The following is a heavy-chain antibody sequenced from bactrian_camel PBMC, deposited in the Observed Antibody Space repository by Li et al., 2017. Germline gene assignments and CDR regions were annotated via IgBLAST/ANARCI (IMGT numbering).Heavy chain of an antibody. CDR2: IDDDGAT. Sequence: HVQLVESGGGSVQAGGSLTLSCAASGDTRSYALGWFRLAPGQKREAVAAIDDDGATYLNPFLKDRFTVARDNAKNTLDLSMNNLTAADSAVYTCAAGRLPYKIRIVAGVRDFDFTSRGWGTQVTVS. CDR1: GDTRSYA. D-gene: IGHD4*01. V-gene: IGHV3S55*01. J-gene: IGHJ6*01. CDR3: AAGRLPYKIRIVAGVRDFDFTS.